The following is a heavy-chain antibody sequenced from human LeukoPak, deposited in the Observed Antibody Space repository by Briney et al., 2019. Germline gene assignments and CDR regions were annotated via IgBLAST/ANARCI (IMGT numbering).Heavy chain of an antibody. CDR2: IYYSGST. V-gene: IGHV4-39*07. D-gene: IGHD2-15*01. Sequence: SETLSLTCTVSGGSMSTINYCWGWIRQPPGKGLEWIGIIYYSGSTYYNPSLKTRVTISVDTSKNQFSLKLTSVTAADTAVYYCARVDGSCSGGSCPSGNWFDPWGQGTLVTVSS. CDR3: ARVDGSCSGGSCPSGNWFDP. J-gene: IGHJ5*02. CDR1: GGSMSTINYC.